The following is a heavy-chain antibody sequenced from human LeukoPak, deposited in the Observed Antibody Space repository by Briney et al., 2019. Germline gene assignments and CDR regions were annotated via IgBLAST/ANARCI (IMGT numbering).Heavy chain of an antibody. CDR1: GGSISSYY. CDR2: IYTSGST. CDR3: ARDLHTPPYYYYYMDV. J-gene: IGHJ6*03. Sequence: SETLSLTCTVSGGSISSYYWSWIRQPAGKGLEWIGRIYTSGSTNYNPSLKSRVTMSVDTSKNQFSLKLSSVTAADTAVYYCARDLHTPPYYYYYMDVWGKGTTVTVSS. D-gene: IGHD2-2*02. V-gene: IGHV4-4*07.